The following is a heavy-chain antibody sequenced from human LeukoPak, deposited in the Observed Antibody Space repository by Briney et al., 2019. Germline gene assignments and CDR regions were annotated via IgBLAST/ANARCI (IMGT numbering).Heavy chain of an antibody. Sequence: PGGSLRLSCAASGFTVSSNYMSWVRQAPGKGLEWVSVIYSGGSTYYSDSVKGRFTISKDNSKNTLYLQMHSLRAEDTAVYYCARGYDSSGYYYVFDYWGQGTLVTVSS. V-gene: IGHV3-53*01. J-gene: IGHJ4*02. CDR3: ARGYDSSGYYYVFDY. CDR1: GFTVSSNY. CDR2: IYSGGST. D-gene: IGHD3-22*01.